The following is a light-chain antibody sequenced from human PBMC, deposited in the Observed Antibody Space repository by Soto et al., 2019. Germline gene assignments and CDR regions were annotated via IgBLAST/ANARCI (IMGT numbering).Light chain of an antibody. J-gene: IGLJ2*01. Sequence: QSDLTQPPSASGTPGQRVTISCSGDSSNIGSNYVYWYQQLPGTAPKLLIYRNNQRPSGVPDRFSGSKSDTSASLAISGLRSEDEADYYCSTWPASPNGPVIFGGGTQLTVL. V-gene: IGLV1-47*01. CDR2: RNN. CDR1: SSNIGSNY. CDR3: STWPASPNGPVI.